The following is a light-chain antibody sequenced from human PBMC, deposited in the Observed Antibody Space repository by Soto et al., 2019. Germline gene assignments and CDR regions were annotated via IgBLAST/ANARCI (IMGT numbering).Light chain of an antibody. CDR1: SSNLGSNP. J-gene: IGLJ2*01. V-gene: IGLV1-44*01. CDR2: SNN. Sequence: QSVLTQPPSASGTPGQRVTISCSGSSSNLGSNPVNWYQQLPGTAPQLLIYSNNQRPSGVPDRFSGSKSGTSASLAISGLQSEDGADYYCAAWDDSLKAPIFGGGTKLTVL. CDR3: AAWDDSLKAPI.